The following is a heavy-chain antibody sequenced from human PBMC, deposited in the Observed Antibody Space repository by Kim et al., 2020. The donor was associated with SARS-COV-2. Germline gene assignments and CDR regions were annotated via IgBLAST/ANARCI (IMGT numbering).Heavy chain of an antibody. D-gene: IGHD3-10*01. V-gene: IGHV1-69*04. CDR1: GGTFSSYA. Sequence: SVKVSCKASGGTFSSYAISWVRQAPGQGLEWMGRIIPILGIANYAQKFQGRVTITADKSTSTAYMELSSLRSEDTAVYYCAREVTYYYGSGSYPYFDYW. J-gene: IGHJ4*01. CDR2: IIPILGIA. CDR3: AREVTYYYGSGSYPYFDY.